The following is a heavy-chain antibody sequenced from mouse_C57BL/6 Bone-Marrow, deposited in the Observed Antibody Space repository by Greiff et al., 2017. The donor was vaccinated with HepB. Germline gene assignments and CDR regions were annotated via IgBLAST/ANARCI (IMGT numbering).Heavy chain of an antibody. Sequence: EVKLVESEGGLVQPGSSMKLSCTASGFTFSDYYMAWVRQVPEKGLEWVANINYDGSSTYYLDSLKSRFIISRDNAKNILYLQMSSLKSEDTATYYCARADDYGSRMDYWGQGTSVTVSS. CDR2: INYDGSST. CDR3: ARADDYGSRMDY. J-gene: IGHJ4*01. D-gene: IGHD1-1*01. CDR1: GFTFSDYY. V-gene: IGHV5-16*01.